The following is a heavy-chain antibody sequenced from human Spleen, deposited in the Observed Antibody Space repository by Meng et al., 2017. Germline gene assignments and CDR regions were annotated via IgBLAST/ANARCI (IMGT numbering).Heavy chain of an antibody. D-gene: IGHD4-23*01. Sequence: ASVKVSCKASGYSFTDYYIHWVRQAPGQGLEWMGVINPRIGSITYAQRFQGRVTLTRDTSTSTVYMELRSLRSEDTAVYYCARDPSIAYGGSYLDYWGQGTRVTVSS. CDR2: INPRIGSI. V-gene: IGHV1-46*01. CDR3: ARDPSIAYGGSYLDY. J-gene: IGHJ4*02. CDR1: GYSFTDYY.